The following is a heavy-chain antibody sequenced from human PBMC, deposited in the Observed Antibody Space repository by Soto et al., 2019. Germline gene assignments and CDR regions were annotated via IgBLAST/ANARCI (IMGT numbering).Heavy chain of an antibody. CDR3: ARVMDYYDSSGYSPYYYYGMDV. Sequence: SVKVSCKASGGTFSSYAISWVRQAPGQGLEWMGGIIPIFGTANYAQKFQGRVTITADESTSTAYMELSSLRSEDTAVYYCARVMDYYDSSGYSPYYYYGMDVWGQGTTVTVSS. J-gene: IGHJ6*02. D-gene: IGHD3-22*01. CDR1: GGTFSSYA. V-gene: IGHV1-69*13. CDR2: IIPIFGTA.